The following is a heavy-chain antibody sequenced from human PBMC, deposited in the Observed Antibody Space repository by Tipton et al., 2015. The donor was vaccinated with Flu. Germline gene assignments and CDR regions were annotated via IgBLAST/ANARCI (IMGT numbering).Heavy chain of an antibody. J-gene: IGHJ6*02. D-gene: IGHD2-2*01. Sequence: TLPLTCTVSGGSISSSSYYWGWIRQPPGKGLEWIGSIYYSGSTYYNPSLKSRVTISVDTSKNQFSLKLSSVTAADTAVYYCARDQVGLLPASYYYYGMDVWGQGTTVTVSS. CDR1: GGSISSSSYY. CDR3: ARDQVGLLPASYYYYGMDV. CDR2: IYYSGST. V-gene: IGHV4-39*07.